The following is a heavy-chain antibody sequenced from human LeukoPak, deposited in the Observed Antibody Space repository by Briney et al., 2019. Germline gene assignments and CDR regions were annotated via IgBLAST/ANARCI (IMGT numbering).Heavy chain of an antibody. CDR3: TRTGSSPSDAFDI. Sequence: GGSLRLSCAASGFTFSSYTMNWVRQPPGKGLEWVSNIGTSSTTIYYADSVKGRFTISRDNAKDSLYLQMNSLRAEDTAVYYCTRTGSSPSDAFDIWGQGTVVTVSS. V-gene: IGHV3-48*01. CDR1: GFTFSSYT. J-gene: IGHJ3*02. CDR2: IGTSSTTI. D-gene: IGHD6-13*01.